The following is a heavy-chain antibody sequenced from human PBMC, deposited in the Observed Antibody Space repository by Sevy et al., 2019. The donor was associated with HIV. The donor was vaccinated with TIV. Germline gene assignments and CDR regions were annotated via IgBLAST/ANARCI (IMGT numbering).Heavy chain of an antibody. Sequence: GGSLRLSCAASGFTFSSYAMSWVRQAPGKGLEWVSAISGSGGSTYYADSVKGRFTISRDNSKNTQYLQMNSLGAEDTAVYYSAKIGYYYDSSGYYLFDYWGQGTLVTVSS. J-gene: IGHJ4*02. CDR2: ISGSGGST. CDR3: AKIGYYYDSSGYYLFDY. D-gene: IGHD3-22*01. CDR1: GFTFSSYA. V-gene: IGHV3-23*01.